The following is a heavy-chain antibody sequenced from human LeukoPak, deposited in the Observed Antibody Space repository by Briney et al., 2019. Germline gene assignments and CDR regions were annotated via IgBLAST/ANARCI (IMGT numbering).Heavy chain of an antibody. CDR1: GFTFSSYE. V-gene: IGHV3-48*03. J-gene: IGHJ4*02. CDR2: ISSSGSTI. Sequence: GGSLRLSCAASGFTFSSYEMNWVRQAPGKGLEWVSYISSSGSTIYYADSVKGRFTISRDNAKNSLYLQMNSLRAEDTAVYYCARETNYDILTGYYYFDYWGQGTLVTVSS. D-gene: IGHD3-9*01. CDR3: ARETNYDILTGYYYFDY.